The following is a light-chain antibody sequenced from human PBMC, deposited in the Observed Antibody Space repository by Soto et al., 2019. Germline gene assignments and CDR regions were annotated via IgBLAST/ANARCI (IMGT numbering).Light chain of an antibody. CDR1: SSNIGAGYD. CDR3: QSYDSSLSGNVV. V-gene: IGLV1-40*01. CDR2: GNS. Sequence: QPVLTQPPSVSGAPGQRVTISCTGRSSNIGAGYDVHWYQQLPGTAPKLLIYGNSNRPSGVPDRFSGSKSGTSASLAITGLQAEDEADYYCQSYDSSLSGNVVFGGGTKLTVL. J-gene: IGLJ2*01.